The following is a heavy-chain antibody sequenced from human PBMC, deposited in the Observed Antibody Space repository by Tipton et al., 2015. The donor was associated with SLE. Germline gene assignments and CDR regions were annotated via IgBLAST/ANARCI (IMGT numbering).Heavy chain of an antibody. D-gene: IGHD6-13*01. Sequence: SLRLSCVASGFTFSTHSLSWVRQAQGKGLQWVSSIGTSDNTYYADSVKGRFTISRENAKNSLYLQMNSLRAGDTAVYYCARGRDSSSWHPLDYWGQGTLVTVPS. J-gene: IGHJ4*02. CDR3: ARGRDSSSWHPLDY. V-gene: IGHV3-13*01. CDR1: GFTFSTHS. CDR2: IGTSDNT.